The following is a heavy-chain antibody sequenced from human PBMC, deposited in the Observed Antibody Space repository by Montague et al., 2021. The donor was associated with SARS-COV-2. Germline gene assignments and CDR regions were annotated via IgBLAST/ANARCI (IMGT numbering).Heavy chain of an antibody. D-gene: IGHD6-13*01. CDR2: PYYRSIRKS. J-gene: IGHJ4*02. CDR3: VRGIEAAGSYDY. Sequence: CAISGDSVSSLRASWNWHTYSPSTHLHFVGSPYYRSIRKSDYARSVKSRIAINPDTSKNQFSLQLSSVTPEDTALYYCVRGIEAAGSYDYWGQGTLVTVSS. CDR1: GDSVSSLRAS. V-gene: IGHV6-1*01.